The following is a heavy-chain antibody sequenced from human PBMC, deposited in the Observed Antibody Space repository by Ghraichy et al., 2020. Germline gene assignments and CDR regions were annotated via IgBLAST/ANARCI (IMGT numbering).Heavy chain of an antibody. D-gene: IGHD1-1*01. V-gene: IGHV1-8*03. Sequence: ASVKVSCKASGYTFTSYDINWVRQATGQGLEWMGWMNPNSGNTGYAQKFQGRVTITRNTSISTAYMELSSLRSEDTAVYYCARYWTEEYYYYGMDVWGQGTTVTVSS. CDR3: ARYWTEEYYYYGMDV. CDR2: MNPNSGNT. J-gene: IGHJ6*02. CDR1: GYTFTSYD.